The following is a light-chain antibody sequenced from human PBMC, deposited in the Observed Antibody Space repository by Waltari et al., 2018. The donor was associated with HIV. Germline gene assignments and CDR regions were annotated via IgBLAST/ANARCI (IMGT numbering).Light chain of an antibody. J-gene: IGLJ2*01. V-gene: IGLV3-21*02. CDR2: DDS. CDR1: NIGSKS. CDR3: QAWDTAATEHVT. Sequence: SYLLAQPPSVSVAPGQTAILTCGGNNIGSKSVHWYLQKPGQAPLLIVYDDSDRPSGVPVRFSGSNSGNTATLTISGVEAGDEADYFCQAWDTAATEHVTFGGGTKLSVL.